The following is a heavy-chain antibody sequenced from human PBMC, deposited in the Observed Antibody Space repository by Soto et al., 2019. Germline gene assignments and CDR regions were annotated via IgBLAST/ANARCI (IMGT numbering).Heavy chain of an antibody. CDR1: GFTFSSYS. J-gene: IGHJ4*02. Sequence: GGSLRLSCAASGFTFSSYSMNWVRQAPGKGLEWVSSISSSSSYIYYAGSVKGRFTISRDNAKNSLYLQMDSLRAEDTAVYYCAREALYCGGDCYTPGYWGQGTLVTVSS. CDR2: ISSSSSYI. D-gene: IGHD2-21*02. CDR3: AREALYCGGDCYTPGY. V-gene: IGHV3-21*01.